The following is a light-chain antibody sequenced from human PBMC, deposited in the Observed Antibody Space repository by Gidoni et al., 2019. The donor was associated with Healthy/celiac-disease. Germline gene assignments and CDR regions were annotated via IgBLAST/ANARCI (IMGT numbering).Light chain of an antibody. CDR3: QQYDNLSPYT. J-gene: IGKJ2*01. Sequence: DIQMTLSPSSLSTSVGDRVTITCQASQDISNYLNWYQQKPGKAPKLLIYDASNLETGVPSRFSGSGSGTDFTFTISSLQPEDIATYYCQQYDNLSPYTFGQGTKLEIK. CDR1: QDISNY. CDR2: DAS. V-gene: IGKV1-33*01.